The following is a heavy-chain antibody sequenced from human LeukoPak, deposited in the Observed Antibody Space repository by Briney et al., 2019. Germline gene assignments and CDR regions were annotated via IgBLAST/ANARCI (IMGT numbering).Heavy chain of an antibody. Sequence: GGSLRLSCAASGFTVSSNYMSWVRQAPGKGLEWVSVIYSGGSTYYADSVKGRFTISRDNARNSLYLQMNTLRAEDTAVYSCARGADGVSSNSRGWFDPWGQGTLVTVSS. CDR2: IYSGGST. V-gene: IGHV3-53*01. D-gene: IGHD2-15*01. CDR1: GFTVSSNY. J-gene: IGHJ5*02. CDR3: ARGADGVSSNSRGWFDP.